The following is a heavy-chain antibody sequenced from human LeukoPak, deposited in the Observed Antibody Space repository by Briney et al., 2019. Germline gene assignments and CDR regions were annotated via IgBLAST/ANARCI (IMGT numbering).Heavy chain of an antibody. CDR1: GFTFRTYE. D-gene: IGHD3-9*01. Sequence: GGSLRLSCAASGFTFRTYEMNWVRQAPGKGLEWVSYISTSGSTIYYADSVKGRFTISRGNAKNSLYLQMNSLRAEDTAVYYCARELRYFDWLPTLDYWGQGTLVTVSS. CDR2: ISTSGSTI. CDR3: ARELRYFDWLPTLDY. V-gene: IGHV3-48*03. J-gene: IGHJ4*02.